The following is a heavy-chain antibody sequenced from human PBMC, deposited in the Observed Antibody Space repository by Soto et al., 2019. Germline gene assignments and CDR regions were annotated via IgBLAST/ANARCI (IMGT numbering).Heavy chain of an antibody. Sequence: QLQLQESGPGLVKPSETLSLTCTVSGGSISSSSYYWGWIRQPPGKGLEWIGSIYYSGSTYYNPSLKSRVTISVDTSKTQFSLKLSSVTAADTAVYYCARHKYYYDSSGYYPLDYWGQGTLVTVSS. CDR1: GGSISSSSYY. J-gene: IGHJ4*02. D-gene: IGHD3-22*01. V-gene: IGHV4-39*01. CDR3: ARHKYYYDSSGYYPLDY. CDR2: IYYSGST.